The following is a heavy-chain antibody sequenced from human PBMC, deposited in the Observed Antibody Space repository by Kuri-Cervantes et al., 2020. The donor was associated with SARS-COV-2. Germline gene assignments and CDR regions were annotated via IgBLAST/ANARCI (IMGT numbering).Heavy chain of an antibody. CDR3: ARDQGSSGADFDY. D-gene: IGHD6-6*01. Sequence: GESLKISCAASGFTVSSNYMSWVRQAPGKGLEWVSVIYSGGSTYYADSVKGRFTISRDNSKNTLYLQMNSLRAEDTAVYYCARDQGSSGADFDYWGQGTLVTVSS. CDR2: IYSGGST. V-gene: IGHV3-53*01. CDR1: GFTVSSNY. J-gene: IGHJ4*02.